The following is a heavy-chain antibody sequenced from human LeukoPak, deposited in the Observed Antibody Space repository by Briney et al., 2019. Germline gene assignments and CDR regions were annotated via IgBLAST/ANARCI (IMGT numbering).Heavy chain of an antibody. J-gene: IGHJ4*02. CDR3: ARGPEITMVRGAQTYFDY. Sequence: SETLSLTCAVYGGSFSGYYWSWIRQPPGKGLEWIGEINHSGSTNYNPSLKSRVTISVDTSKNQFSLKLSSVTAADTAVYYCARGPEITMVRGAQTYFDYWGQGTLVTVFS. CDR2: INHSGST. V-gene: IGHV4-34*01. D-gene: IGHD3-10*01. CDR1: GGSFSGYY.